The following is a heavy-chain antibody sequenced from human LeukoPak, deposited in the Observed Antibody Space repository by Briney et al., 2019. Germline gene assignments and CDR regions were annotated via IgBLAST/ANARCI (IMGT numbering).Heavy chain of an antibody. CDR3: ARDLGAPLYGDLLLDY. CDR1: GGSISSYY. CDR2: IYTSGST. Sequence: SETLSLTCTVSGGSISSYYWSWIRQPAGKGLEWIGRIYTSGSTNYNPFLKSRVTMSVDTPKNQFSLKLSSVTAADTAVYYCARDLGAPLYGDLLLDYWGQGTLVTVSS. J-gene: IGHJ4*02. D-gene: IGHD4-17*01. V-gene: IGHV4-4*07.